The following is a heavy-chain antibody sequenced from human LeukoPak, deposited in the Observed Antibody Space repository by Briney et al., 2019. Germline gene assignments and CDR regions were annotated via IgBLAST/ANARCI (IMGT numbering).Heavy chain of an antibody. V-gene: IGHV3-23*01. CDR3: AYCSSTSCY. J-gene: IGHJ4*02. CDR1: GFTVSSNY. Sequence: GGSLRLSCAASGFTVSSNYMSWVRQAPGKGLEWVSVISGSGGSTYYADSVKGRFTISRDNSKNTLYLQMNSLRAEDTAVYYCAYCSSTSCYWSQGTLVTVSS. CDR2: ISGSGGST. D-gene: IGHD2-2*01.